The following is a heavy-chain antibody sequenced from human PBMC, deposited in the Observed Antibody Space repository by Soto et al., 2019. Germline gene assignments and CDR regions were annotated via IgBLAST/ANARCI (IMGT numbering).Heavy chain of an antibody. J-gene: IGHJ4*02. CDR3: ARGEIRYDGSGYQPFYFEY. CDR2: LYRSGTT. D-gene: IGHD3-22*01. CDR1: GASVNSGSSY. V-gene: IGHV4-61*01. Sequence: SETLSLTCAVSGASVNSGSSYWSWIRQPPGKGLEWIGYLYRSGTTNYNPSLKSRVTISVDTSKRQFSLKLTSVTAADTAVYYCARGEIRYDGSGYQPFYFEYWGQGTLVTVSS.